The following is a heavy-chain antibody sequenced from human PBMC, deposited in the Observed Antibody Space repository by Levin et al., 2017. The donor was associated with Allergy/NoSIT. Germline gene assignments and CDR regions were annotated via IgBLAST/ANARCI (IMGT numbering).Heavy chain of an antibody. Sequence: LSLTCAASVFSFSSYALHWVRQAPGKGLEWVAVISYDGSNTYYADSVKGRFTISRDNSKNTLYLQMNSLRAEDTAVYNCARDRSERGVVMYFFDYWGLGTLVTVSS. V-gene: IGHV3-30-3*01. CDR3: ARDRSERGVVMYFFDY. CDR2: ISYDGSNT. J-gene: IGHJ4*02. D-gene: IGHD1-1*01. CDR1: VFSFSSYA.